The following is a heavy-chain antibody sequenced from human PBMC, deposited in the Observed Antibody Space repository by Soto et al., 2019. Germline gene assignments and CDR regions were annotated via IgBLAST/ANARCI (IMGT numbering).Heavy chain of an antibody. CDR1: GGSISSSY. J-gene: IGHJ4*02. CDR2: IYYTGST. V-gene: IGHV4-59*01. CDR3: ARDRGSSWYSD. D-gene: IGHD6-13*01. Sequence: SETLSLTCTVSGGSISSSYCSWIRQPPGKGLEWIGYIYYTGSTNYNPSLKSRVTISVDTSKNQFSLNLRSVTAADTAVYYCARDRGSSWYSDWGQGTLVTVSS.